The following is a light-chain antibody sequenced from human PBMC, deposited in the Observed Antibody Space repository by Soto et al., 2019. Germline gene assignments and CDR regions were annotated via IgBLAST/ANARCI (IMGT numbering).Light chain of an antibody. CDR3: QQYGRSPHT. CDR2: GAS. V-gene: IGKV3-20*01. CDR1: QSVPSNY. Sequence: EIVLTKSPGTLSLSLGERATLSCRASQSVPSNYLAWYQQEPAQAPRLLIYGASNRATGIPDRFSGSGSGTDFTLTISRLEPEDFAVYYCQQYGRSPHTFGQGTKLEIK. J-gene: IGKJ2*01.